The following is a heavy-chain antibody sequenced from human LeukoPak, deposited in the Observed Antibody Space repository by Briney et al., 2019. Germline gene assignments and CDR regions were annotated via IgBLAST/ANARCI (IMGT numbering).Heavy chain of an antibody. CDR2: IYYSGST. D-gene: IGHD6-13*01. CDR3: ARDVSDAAANEKQNARFDY. J-gene: IGHJ4*02. V-gene: IGHV4-39*07. CDR1: GGSISSSSYY. Sequence: PSETLSLTCTVSGGSISSSSYYWGWIRQPPGKGLEWIGSIYYSGSTYYNPSLKSRVTISVDTSKNQFSLKLSSVTAADTAVYYCARDVSDAAANEKQNARFDYWGQGTLVTVSS.